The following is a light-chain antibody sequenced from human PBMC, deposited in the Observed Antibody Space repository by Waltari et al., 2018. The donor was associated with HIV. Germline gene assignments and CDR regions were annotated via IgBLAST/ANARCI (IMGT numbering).Light chain of an antibody. Sequence: AIQMTQSPSSLSASVGDRVTITCRASQGIRNDLGWYQQKSGKVPKLLIYGASSLQSGVPSRFSGSGSGTDFTLTISSLQPEDFATYYCLQDFTYPRTFGQGTKVEIK. V-gene: IGKV1-6*01. CDR1: QGIRND. J-gene: IGKJ1*01. CDR3: LQDFTYPRT. CDR2: GAS.